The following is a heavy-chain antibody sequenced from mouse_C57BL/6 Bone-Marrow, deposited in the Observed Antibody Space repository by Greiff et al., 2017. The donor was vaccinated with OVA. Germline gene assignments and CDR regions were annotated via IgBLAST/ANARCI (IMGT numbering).Heavy chain of an antibody. V-gene: IGHV1-54*01. CDR1: GYAFTNYL. Sequence: VQLQQSGAELVRPGTSVKVSCKASGYAFTNYLIEWVKQRPGQGLEWIGVINPGSGGTNYNEKFKGKATLTADKSSSTAYMQLSSLTSEDAAVYFCAREGYSSFFAYWGQGTLVTVSA. CDR2: INPGSGGT. D-gene: IGHD1-1*01. J-gene: IGHJ3*01. CDR3: AREGYSSFFAY.